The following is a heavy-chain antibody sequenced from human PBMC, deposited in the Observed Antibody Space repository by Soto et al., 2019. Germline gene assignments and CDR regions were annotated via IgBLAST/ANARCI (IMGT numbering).Heavy chain of an antibody. V-gene: IGHV4-59*08. CDR2: IYYSGSA. CDR1: GGSISSYY. J-gene: IGHJ4*02. Sequence: SETLSLTCTVSGGSISSYYWSWIRQPPGKGLEWIGYIYYSGSANYNPSLKSRVTISVDTSKNQFSLKLSSVTAADTAVYYCARHGLQGYCSSTSCYHFDYWGQGTLVTVS. CDR3: ARHGLQGYCSSTSCYHFDY. D-gene: IGHD2-2*01.